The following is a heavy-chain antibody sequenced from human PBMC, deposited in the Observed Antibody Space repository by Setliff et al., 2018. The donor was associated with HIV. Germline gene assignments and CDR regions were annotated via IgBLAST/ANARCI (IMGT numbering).Heavy chain of an antibody. CDR1: GESISSKNYY. CDR2: IYTSGST. J-gene: IGHJ6*02. D-gene: IGHD1-26*01. Sequence: SETLSLTCIVSGESISSKNYYWSWIRQPAGKGLEWIGRIYTSGSTNYNPSLKTRVTLSVDTSKNQFSLRLSSVTAADTAVYYCARGYSGYVGFTSMDVWGQGTTVTVSS. CDR3: ARGYSGYVGFTSMDV. V-gene: IGHV4-61*02.